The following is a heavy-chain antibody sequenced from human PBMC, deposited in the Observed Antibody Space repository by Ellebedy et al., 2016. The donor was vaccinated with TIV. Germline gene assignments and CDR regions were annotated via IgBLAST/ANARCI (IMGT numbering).Heavy chain of an antibody. CDR3: ARGGYYDSSLHSLDH. D-gene: IGHD3-22*01. J-gene: IGHJ4*02. Sequence: MPSETLSLTCTVSGGSISSSNWWSWVRQPPGKGLEWIGEIYHSGSTNYNPSLKSRVTISVDTSKNQFSLKLSSVTAADTAVYYCARGGYYDSSLHSLDHWGQGTLVTVSS. CDR1: GGSISSSNW. V-gene: IGHV4-4*02. CDR2: IYHSGST.